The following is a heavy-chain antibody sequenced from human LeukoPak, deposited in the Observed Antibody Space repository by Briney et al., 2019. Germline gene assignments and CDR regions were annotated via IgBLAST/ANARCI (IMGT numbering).Heavy chain of an antibody. CDR2: INPSGGST. Sequence: GASVKVSCKASGYTFTGYYMNWVRQAPGQGLEWMGIINPSGGSTSYAQKFQGRVTMTEDTSTDTAYMELSSLRSEVSSVKQKTAYDILTGPPDYWGQGTLVTVSS. CDR1: GYTFTGYY. J-gene: IGHJ4*02. D-gene: IGHD3-9*01. V-gene: IGHV1-46*01. CDR3: TAYDILTGPPDY.